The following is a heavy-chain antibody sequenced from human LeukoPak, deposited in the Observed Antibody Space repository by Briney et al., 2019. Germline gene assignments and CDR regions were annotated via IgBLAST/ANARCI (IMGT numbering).Heavy chain of an antibody. J-gene: IGHJ4*02. D-gene: IGHD1-26*01. V-gene: IGHV1-69*04. CDR3: ARVGATSPLVYYFDY. Sequence: ASVKVSCKASGGTFSNYVISWVRQAPGQGLEWMGRIIPILGIANYAQKFQGRVTITADKSTSTAYMELSSLRSEDTAVYYCARVGATSPLVYYFDYWGQGTLVTVSS. CDR1: GGTFSNYV. CDR2: IIPILGIA.